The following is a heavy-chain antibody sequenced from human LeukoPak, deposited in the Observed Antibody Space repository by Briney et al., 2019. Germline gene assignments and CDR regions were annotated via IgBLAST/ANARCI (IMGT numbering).Heavy chain of an antibody. CDR2: IYYSGST. Sequence: SETLSLTCTVSGGSISSYYWSWIRQPPGKGLEWIGYIYYSGSTNYNPSLKSRVTISVDTSKNQFSLKLGSVTAADTAVYYCARDQLWFDYWGQGTLVTVSS. J-gene: IGHJ4*02. CDR3: ARDQLWFDY. V-gene: IGHV4-59*01. CDR1: GGSISSYY. D-gene: IGHD5-18*01.